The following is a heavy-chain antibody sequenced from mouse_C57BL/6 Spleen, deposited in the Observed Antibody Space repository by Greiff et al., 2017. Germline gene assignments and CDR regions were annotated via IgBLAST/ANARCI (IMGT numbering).Heavy chain of an antibody. CDR2: IYPGDGDT. Sequence: VKLMESGAELVKPGASVKISCKASGYAFSSYWMNWVKQRPGKGLEWIGQIYPGDGDTNYNGKFKGKATLTADKSSSTAYMQLSSLTSEDSAVYFCARGDGYYLDYWGQGTTLTVSS. V-gene: IGHV1-80*01. CDR1: GYAFSSYW. CDR3: ARGDGYYLDY. J-gene: IGHJ2*01. D-gene: IGHD2-3*01.